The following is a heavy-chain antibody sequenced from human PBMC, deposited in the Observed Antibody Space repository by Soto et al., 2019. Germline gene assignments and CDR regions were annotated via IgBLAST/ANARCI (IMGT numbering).Heavy chain of an antibody. CDR1: GYSFTSYW. Sequence: PGESLKISCKGSGYSFTSYWIGWVRQMPGKGLEWMGIIYPGDSDTRYSPSFQGQVTISADKSISTAYLQWSSLKASDTAMYYCAFTYYSNSQHYYYGMDVWGQGTTVTVSS. V-gene: IGHV5-51*01. J-gene: IGHJ6*02. CDR3: AFTYYSNSQHYYYGMDV. CDR2: IYPGDSDT. D-gene: IGHD4-4*01.